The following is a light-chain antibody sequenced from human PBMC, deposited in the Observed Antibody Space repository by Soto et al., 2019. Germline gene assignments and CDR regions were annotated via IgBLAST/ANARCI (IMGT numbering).Light chain of an antibody. Sequence: QSVLAQPASVSGSPGQSITISCTGTNNDVGVYNFVSWYQQYPGKAPKLMIYEGTKRPSGVSTRFSGSKSDSAAPLTISGLQAEDEADYYCYSFAGRSTWIWVFGGGTKVTVL. CDR3: YSFAGRSTWIWV. V-gene: IGLV2-23*01. CDR1: NNDVGVYNF. CDR2: EGT. J-gene: IGLJ3*02.